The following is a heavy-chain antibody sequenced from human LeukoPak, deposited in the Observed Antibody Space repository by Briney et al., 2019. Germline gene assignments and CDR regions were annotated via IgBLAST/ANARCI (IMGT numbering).Heavy chain of an antibody. CDR1: GFTFSSYE. J-gene: IGHJ4*02. Sequence: GGSLRLSCAASGFTFSSYEMNWVRQAPGKGLEWVSSISSSSNYIYYADSVKGRFTISRDNAKNSLFLQMNSLRADDTAMYYCARGTRGDLDYWGQGTLVTVSS. D-gene: IGHD3-10*01. CDR3: ARGTRGDLDY. CDR2: ISSSSNYI. V-gene: IGHV3-21*01.